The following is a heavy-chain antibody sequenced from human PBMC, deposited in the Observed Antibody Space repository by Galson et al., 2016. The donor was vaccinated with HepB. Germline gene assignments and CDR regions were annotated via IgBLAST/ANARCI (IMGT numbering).Heavy chain of an antibody. Sequence: SLRLSCAASGFAFSDFYMSWIRQAPGKGLEWVSYIHKSGFATYYVDSVKGRFTISRDNAKKSLFLEMNSLRDEDTAVYYCAKDFFPSGWLPYDYYYGLDVWGQGTTVTVSS. CDR1: GFAFSDFY. CDR3: AKDFFPSGWLPYDYYYGLDV. V-gene: IGHV3-11*01. CDR2: IHKSGFAT. D-gene: IGHD6-19*01. J-gene: IGHJ6*02.